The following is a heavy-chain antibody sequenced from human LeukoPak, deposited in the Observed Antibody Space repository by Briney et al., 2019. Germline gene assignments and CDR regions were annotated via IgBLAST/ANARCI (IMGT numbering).Heavy chain of an antibody. D-gene: IGHD2-15*01. CDR2: IIPIFGTA. CDR3: SRYKGYCSGGSCYRAFDY. V-gene: IGHV1-69*13. Sequence: SAKVSSKASGGTFSSYAISWVRQAPGHRLEWMGGIIPIFGTANYAQKFQGRVTITADESTSTAYMELSSLRSEDTAVYYCSRYKGYCSGGSCYRAFDYWGQGTLVTVSS. J-gene: IGHJ4*02. CDR1: GGTFSSYA.